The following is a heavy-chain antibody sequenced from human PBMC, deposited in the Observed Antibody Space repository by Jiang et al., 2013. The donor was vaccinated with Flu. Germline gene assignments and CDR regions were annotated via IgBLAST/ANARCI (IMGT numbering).Heavy chain of an antibody. Sequence: LLKPSETLSLTCAVYGGSFSFYYWSWIRQPPGKGLEWIGEIDHSGNTNYNPSLKSRVSISVDTSKSQFSLRLSSVTAADTAVYYCARGDSSDWPGRGWAFDYWGHGALVTVSS. CDR1: GGSFSFYY. D-gene: IGHD6-19*01. V-gene: IGHV4-34*01. CDR3: ARGDSSDWPGRGWAFDY. J-gene: IGHJ4*01. CDR2: IDHSGNT.